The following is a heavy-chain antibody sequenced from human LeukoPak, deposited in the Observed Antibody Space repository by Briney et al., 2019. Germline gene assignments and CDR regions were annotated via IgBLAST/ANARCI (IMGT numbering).Heavy chain of an antibody. CDR1: GGTFSSSA. Sequence: SVKVSCKTSGGTFSSSAITWVRQAPGQGLEWMGRIIPVLNITTYAQKFQGRVTITADTSTSTVYMELSSLRPEETAVYYCAKDQGLTAPPPYGLDVWGQGTTVIVTS. CDR3: AKDQGLTAPPPYGLDV. V-gene: IGHV1-69*04. CDR2: IIPVLNIT. D-gene: IGHD5-18*01. J-gene: IGHJ6*02.